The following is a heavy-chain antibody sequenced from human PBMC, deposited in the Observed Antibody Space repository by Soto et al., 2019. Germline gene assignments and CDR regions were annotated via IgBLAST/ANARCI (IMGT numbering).Heavy chain of an antibody. CDR1: GFTVSSNY. J-gene: IGHJ6*04. Sequence: EVQLVESGGGLVQPGGSLRLSCAASGFTVSSNYMTWVRQAPGKGLEWVAVIQSGGRKYDAVAVKSRFTITRENSKNTLFLQMNRLRVEDTAVYYCARDYFHCSGGGCYGVPIYVWGKGTPVTVSS. D-gene: IGHD2-15*01. CDR3: ARDYFHCSGGGCYGVPIYV. CDR2: IQSGGRK. V-gene: IGHV3-66*01.